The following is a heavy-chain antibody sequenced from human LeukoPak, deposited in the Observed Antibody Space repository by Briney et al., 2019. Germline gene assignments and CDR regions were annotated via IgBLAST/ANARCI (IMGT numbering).Heavy chain of an antibody. CDR3: ASRRESFDY. CDR1: GFTFSTYS. Sequence: GGSLRLSCAASGFTFSTYSMNWVRQAPGKGLEWVSYISSGSSTIYYADSMKGRFTISRDNAKNSLYLQMNSLRDEDTAVYYRASRRESFDYWGQGALVTVSS. V-gene: IGHV3-48*02. J-gene: IGHJ4*02. CDR2: ISSGSSTI.